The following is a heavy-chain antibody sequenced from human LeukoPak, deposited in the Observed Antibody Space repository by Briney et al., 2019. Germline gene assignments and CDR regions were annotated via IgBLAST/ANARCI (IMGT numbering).Heavy chain of an antibody. Sequence: ASVKVSCKASGYTFTSYYMHWVRQAPGQGLEWMGIINPSGGSTSYAQKFQGRVTMTRDTSTSTVYMELSSLRSEDTAVYYCARAKYYYGSGSFWFDPWGQGTLVTVSS. J-gene: IGHJ5*02. CDR2: INPSGGST. CDR1: GYTFTSYY. D-gene: IGHD3-10*01. CDR3: ARAKYYYGSGSFWFDP. V-gene: IGHV1-46*01.